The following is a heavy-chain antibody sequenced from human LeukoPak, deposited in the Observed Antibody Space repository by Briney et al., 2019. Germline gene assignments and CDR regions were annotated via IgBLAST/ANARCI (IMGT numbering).Heavy chain of an antibody. CDR2: ISWNSGSV. CDR1: GFTFDEYA. J-gene: IGHJ4*02. Sequence: PGGSLRLSCAASGFTFDEYAMHWVRQAPGKGLEWVSGISWNSGSVGYADSVKGRFTISRDNAKNSLYLQMNSLRAEDTALSYCAKDRGAVAVGGYFDYWGQGTLVTVSS. V-gene: IGHV3-9*01. D-gene: IGHD6-19*01. CDR3: AKDRGAVAVGGYFDY.